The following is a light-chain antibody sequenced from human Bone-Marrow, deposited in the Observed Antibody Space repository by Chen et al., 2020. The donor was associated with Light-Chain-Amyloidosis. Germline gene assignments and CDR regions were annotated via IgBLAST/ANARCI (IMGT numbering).Light chain of an antibody. CDR1: QTVITIY. CDR3: QQYGSSTWT. V-gene: IGKV3-20*01. J-gene: IGKJ1*01. CDR2: GAS. Sequence: ENVLTQSPDPLSLSPGESATLPCWASQTVITIYLAWYQQKPGLPPRLLIYGASTRATGIPDRFSGSGSGTVFTLTITRLEPEDFAVYYCQQYGSSTWTFGQGTKVEIK.